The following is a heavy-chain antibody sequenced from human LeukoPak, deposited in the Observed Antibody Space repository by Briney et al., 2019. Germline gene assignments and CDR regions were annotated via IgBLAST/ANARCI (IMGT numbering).Heavy chain of an antibody. CDR3: ARVASNYDFDY. Sequence: GGSLRLSCAASGIIFSNYWMHWVRQAPGKGLVWVSRINRDGSSTSYADSVKGRFTISRDNAQNSLYLQMNSLRAEDTALYYCARVASNYDFDYWGQGTLVSVSS. J-gene: IGHJ4*02. V-gene: IGHV3-74*01. D-gene: IGHD4-11*01. CDR1: GIIFSNYW. CDR2: INRDGSST.